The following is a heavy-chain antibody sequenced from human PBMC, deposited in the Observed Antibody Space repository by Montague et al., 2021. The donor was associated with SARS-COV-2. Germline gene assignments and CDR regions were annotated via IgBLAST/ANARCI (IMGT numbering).Heavy chain of an antibody. J-gene: IGHJ4*02. V-gene: IGHV4-61*01. CDR2: IYYSGST. CDR1: GDSVSSGNYY. Sequence: SETLSLTCTVSGDSVSSGNYYWNWLRQPPGKGLEWIGYIYYSGSTNYNPSLKSRVTISVDTSKNQFSLKLSSVTAADTAVYYCAREAKRECFDYWGQGTLVTVSS. D-gene: IGHD3-3*01. CDR3: AREAKRECFDY.